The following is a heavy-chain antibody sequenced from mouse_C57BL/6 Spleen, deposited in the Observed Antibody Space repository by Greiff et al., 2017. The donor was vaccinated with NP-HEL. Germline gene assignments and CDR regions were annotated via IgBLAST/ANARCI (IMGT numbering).Heavy chain of an antibody. D-gene: IGHD1-1*01. V-gene: IGHV1-26*01. CDR3: ARAHYGSSSWFAY. Sequence: VQLQQSGPELVKPGASVKISCKASGYTFTDYYMNWVKQSHGKSLEWIGDINPNNGGTSYNQKFKGKATLTVDKSSSTAYMELRSLTSEDSAVYYCARAHYGSSSWFAYWGQGTLVTVSA. J-gene: IGHJ3*01. CDR2: INPNNGGT. CDR1: GYTFTDYY.